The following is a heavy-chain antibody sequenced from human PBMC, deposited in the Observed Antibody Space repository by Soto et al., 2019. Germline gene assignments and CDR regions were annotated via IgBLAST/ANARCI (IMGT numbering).Heavy chain of an antibody. Sequence: PSETLSLTCSVSGGSISSYYWTWIRQPPGKGLERIGNMYYSGSTNYNPSLESRVTISVDTSKNHFYLKLSSVTAADTAVYYCARHGYYYGSGSYGDYFDYWGQGTLVTVSS. V-gene: IGHV4-59*08. D-gene: IGHD3-10*01. CDR2: MYYSGST. CDR1: GGSISSYY. CDR3: ARHGYYYGSGSYGDYFDY. J-gene: IGHJ4*02.